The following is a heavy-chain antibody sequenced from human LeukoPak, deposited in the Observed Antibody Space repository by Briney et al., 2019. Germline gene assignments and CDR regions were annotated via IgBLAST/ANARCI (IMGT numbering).Heavy chain of an antibody. CDR3: AKQCGGSDWFDAFDI. V-gene: IGHV3-74*01. J-gene: IGHJ3*02. D-gene: IGHD6-19*01. Sequence: PGGSLRLSCAASGFTLSNYWMHWVRQAPGEGLVWVSRVDPDGTTTNYADSVKGRFTISRDNSKNTLYLQMNSLRAEDTAVYYCAKQCGGSDWFDAFDIWGQGTMVTVSS. CDR2: VDPDGTTT. CDR1: GFTLSNYW.